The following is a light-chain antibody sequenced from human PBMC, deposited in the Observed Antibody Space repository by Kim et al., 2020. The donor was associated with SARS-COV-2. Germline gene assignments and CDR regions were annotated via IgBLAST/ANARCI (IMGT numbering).Light chain of an antibody. CDR3: LQYNNWPPLT. J-gene: IGKJ4*01. CDR2: EAS. V-gene: IGKV3-15*01. CDR1: QRVSSN. Sequence: DIIMTQSPATLSVSPGERVTLSCGASQRVSSNLAWYQQKPGQAPRLLIYEASTRATGIPARFSGSGSGTQFTLTISSLQSEDVALYYCLQYNNWPPLTFGGGTKVDIK.